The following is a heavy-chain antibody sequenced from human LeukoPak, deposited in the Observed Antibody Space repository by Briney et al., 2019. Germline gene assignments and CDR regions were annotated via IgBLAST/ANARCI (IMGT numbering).Heavy chain of an antibody. Sequence: GGSLRLSCAASGFTFSGYVMHWVRQAPGKGLEWVAIISYDGSNEYYADSVKGRFTISRDNSKNTLYLQMNSLRAEDTAVYYCARGYCSGGSCSPEGHYWGQGTLVTVSS. D-gene: IGHD2-15*01. J-gene: IGHJ4*02. CDR3: ARGYCSGGSCSPEGHY. CDR1: GFTFSGYV. V-gene: IGHV3-30*04. CDR2: ISYDGSNE.